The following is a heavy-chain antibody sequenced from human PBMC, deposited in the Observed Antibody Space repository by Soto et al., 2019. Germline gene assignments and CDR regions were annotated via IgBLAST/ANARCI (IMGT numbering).Heavy chain of an antibody. CDR2: MFYSGLT. Sequence: AETLSLTCTCSVDSFISSDYYGAGILQPPGKGLEWIGSMFYSGLTYYNPSLKSRVTLSVDTSKNQFSVRLNSVTAADTAVYYCAPLTVSLSGPYGIHVWGQGTTVTVSS. CDR3: APLTVSLSGPYGIHV. D-gene: IGHD2-15*01. V-gene: IGHV4-39*01. J-gene: IGHJ6*02. CDR1: VDSFISSDYY.